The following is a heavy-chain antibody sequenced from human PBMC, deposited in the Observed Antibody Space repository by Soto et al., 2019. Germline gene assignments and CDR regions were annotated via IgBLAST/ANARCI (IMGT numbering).Heavy chain of an antibody. CDR3: ARGRGPRIILYWFGY. V-gene: IGHV3-30-3*01. Sequence: PGGSLRLSCAASGFTFSSYWMRWVRQAPGKGLEWVAVISYDGSNKYYADSVKGRFTISRDNSKNTLYLQMNSLRAEDTAVYYCARGRGPRIILYWFGYWGQGTLVTVSS. CDR2: ISYDGSNK. D-gene: IGHD2-8*02. J-gene: IGHJ4*02. CDR1: GFTFSSYW.